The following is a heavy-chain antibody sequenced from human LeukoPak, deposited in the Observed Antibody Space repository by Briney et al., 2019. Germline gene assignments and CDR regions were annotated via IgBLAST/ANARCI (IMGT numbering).Heavy chain of an antibody. CDR2: INHSGST. CDR3: ARARHCSGGSCIRGYYYMDV. CDR1: GGSFSGYY. Sequence: QPSETLSLTCAVYGGSFSGYYWSWIRQPPGKGLEWIGEINHSGSTNYNPSLKSRVTISVDTSKNQFSLKLSSVTAADTAVYYCARARHCSGGSCIRGYYYMDVWGKGTTVTISS. V-gene: IGHV4-34*01. J-gene: IGHJ6*03. D-gene: IGHD2-15*01.